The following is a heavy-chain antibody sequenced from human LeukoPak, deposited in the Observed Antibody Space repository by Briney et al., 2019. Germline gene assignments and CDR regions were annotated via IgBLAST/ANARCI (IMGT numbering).Heavy chain of an antibody. CDR2: IIPILGIA. Sequence: SVKVSCKASGGTFSSYAISWVRQAPGRGLEWMGRIIPILGIANYAQKFQGRVTITADKSTSTAYMELSSLRSEDTAVYYCARDSYYYDSSGYYYTAPGAGYWGQGTLVTVSS. D-gene: IGHD3-22*01. J-gene: IGHJ4*02. V-gene: IGHV1-69*04. CDR3: ARDSYYYDSSGYYYTAPGAGY. CDR1: GGTFSSYA.